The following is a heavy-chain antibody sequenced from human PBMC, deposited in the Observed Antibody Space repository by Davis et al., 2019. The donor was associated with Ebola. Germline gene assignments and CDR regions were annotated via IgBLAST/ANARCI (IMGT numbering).Heavy chain of an antibody. CDR1: GFTFSNY. CDR2: INHSGST. J-gene: IGHJ6*02. CDR3: ASAPSWYGGYYYYGMDV. V-gene: IGHV4-34*01. D-gene: IGHD6-13*01. Sequence: GSLRLSCAVTGFTFSNYWSWIRQPPGKGLEWIGEINHSGSTNYNPSLKSRVTISVDTSKNQFSLKLSSVTAADTAVYYCASAPSWYGGYYYYGMDVWGQGTTVTVSS.